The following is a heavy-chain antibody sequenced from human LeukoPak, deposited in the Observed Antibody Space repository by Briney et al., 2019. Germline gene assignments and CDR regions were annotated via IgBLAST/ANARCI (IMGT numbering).Heavy chain of an antibody. CDR2: IIPILGIA. D-gene: IGHD6-19*01. CDR3: ARGEAVAGPYYYGMDV. CDR1: GGTFSSYA. Sequence: GASVKVSCKASGGTFSSYAISWVRQAPGQGLEWMGRIIPILGIANYAQKFQGRVTITADKSTSTAYMELSSLRSEDTAVYYCARGEAVAGPYYYGMDVWGQGTTVTVSS. J-gene: IGHJ6*02. V-gene: IGHV1-69*04.